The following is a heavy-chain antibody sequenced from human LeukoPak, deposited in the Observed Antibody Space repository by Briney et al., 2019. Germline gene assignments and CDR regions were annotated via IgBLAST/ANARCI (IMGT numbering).Heavy chain of an antibody. D-gene: IGHD1-26*01. Sequence: SETLSLTCAISGDSVSRNSAAWNWIRQSPSRGLEWLGRTYYKSKWYNDYAVSVKSRITINPDTSKNQFSLQLKSVTPEDTAVYYCARAPIVGATHIDYWGQATLVTVSS. V-gene: IGHV6-1*01. CDR2: TYYKSKWYN. CDR1: GDSVSRNSAA. J-gene: IGHJ4*02. CDR3: ARAPIVGATHIDY.